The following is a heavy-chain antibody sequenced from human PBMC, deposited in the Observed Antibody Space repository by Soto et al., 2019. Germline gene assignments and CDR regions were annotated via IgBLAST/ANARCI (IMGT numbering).Heavy chain of an antibody. Sequence: EVHLLDSGGGLVQPGGSLRLSCAASGFAFNDYSMTWVRQPPGKGLEWVSCITPNSGEKHYPDSLAGRFTISRDNSKNTVSLQVNNVRAEDTAMYFCAKSGGKFGTTGDDYFDYWGQGARVTVSS. CDR1: GFAFNDYS. V-gene: IGHV3-23*01. D-gene: IGHD2-8*02. CDR3: AKSGGKFGTTGDDYFDY. CDR2: ITPNSGEK. J-gene: IGHJ4*02.